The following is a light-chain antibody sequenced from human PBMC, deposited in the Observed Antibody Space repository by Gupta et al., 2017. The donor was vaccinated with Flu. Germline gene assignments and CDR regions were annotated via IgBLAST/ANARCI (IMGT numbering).Light chain of an antibody. CDR3: SSYRSGASRV. J-gene: IGLJ1*01. CDR1: SQDIGTYNF. Sequence: QSALTQPASVCGSPGQSISISCTGTSQDIGTYNFVSWYIQHPGKAPNLLIFEVSKRPSGISVRFSGSKSGNTASLSISGLQAEDEGDYYCSSYRSGASRVFGTGTTVT. V-gene: IGLV2-14*01. CDR2: EVS.